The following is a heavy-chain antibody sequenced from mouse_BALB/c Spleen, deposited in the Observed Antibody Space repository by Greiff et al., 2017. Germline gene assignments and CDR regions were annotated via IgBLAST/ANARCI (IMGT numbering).Heavy chain of an antibody. CDR1: GFNIKDYY. CDR2: IDPENGDT. J-gene: IGHJ2*01. V-gene: IGHV14-4*02. Sequence: EVQLQQSGAELVRSGASVKLSCTASGFNIKDYYMHWVKQRPEQGLEWIGWIDPENGDTEYAPKFQGKATMTADTSSNTAYLQLSSLTSEDTAVYYCSYYYGSTDYWGQGTTLTVSS. D-gene: IGHD1-1*01. CDR3: SYYYGSTDY.